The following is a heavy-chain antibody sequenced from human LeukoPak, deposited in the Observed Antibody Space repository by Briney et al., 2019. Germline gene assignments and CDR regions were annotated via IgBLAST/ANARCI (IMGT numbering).Heavy chain of an antibody. V-gene: IGHV3-53*01. Sequence: PGGSLRLPCAASGFTVSSNYMSWVRQAPGKGLEWVSVIYSGGSTYYADSVKGRFTISRDNSKNTLYLQMNSLRAEDTAVYYCARTVVPAASYNWFDPWGQGTLVTVSS. CDR3: ARTVVPAASYNWFDP. D-gene: IGHD2-2*01. CDR1: GFTVSSNY. J-gene: IGHJ5*02. CDR2: IYSGGST.